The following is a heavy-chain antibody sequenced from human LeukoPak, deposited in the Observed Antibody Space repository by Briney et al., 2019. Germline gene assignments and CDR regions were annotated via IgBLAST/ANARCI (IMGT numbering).Heavy chain of an antibody. D-gene: IGHD3-9*01. CDR2: IYYSGST. Sequence: SETLSLTCTVFGGSISSSSYYWGWIRQPPGKGLEWIGSIYYSGSTYYNPSLKSRVTISVDTSKNQFSLKLSSVTAADTAVYYCARLYLFHFDYWGQGTLVTVSS. V-gene: IGHV4-39*01. CDR3: ARLYLFHFDY. J-gene: IGHJ4*02. CDR1: GGSISSSSYY.